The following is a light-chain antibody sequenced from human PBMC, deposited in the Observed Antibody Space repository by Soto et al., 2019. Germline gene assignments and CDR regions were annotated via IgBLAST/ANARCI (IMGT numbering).Light chain of an antibody. CDR2: EVS. CDR3: SSYTSSSTYV. J-gene: IGLJ1*01. CDR1: SSDVGGYTY. Sequence: QSVLTQPPSVSGAPGQRVSISCTGTSSDVGGYTYVSWYQQHPGKAPKLMIYEVSNRPSGVSNRFSGSKSGNTASLTISGLQAEDEADYYCSSYTSSSTYVFGTGTKLTVL. V-gene: IGLV2-14*01.